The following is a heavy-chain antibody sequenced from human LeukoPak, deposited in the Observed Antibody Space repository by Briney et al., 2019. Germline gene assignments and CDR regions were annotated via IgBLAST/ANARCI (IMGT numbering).Heavy chain of an antibody. CDR1: GGSISSGDYY. CDR3: ARIYWDYYGSGSYYMDY. V-gene: IGHV4-30-4*08. Sequence: SETLPLTCTVSGGSISSGDYYWSWIRQPPGKGLEWIGYIYYSGSTYYNPSLKSRVTITVDTSKNQFSLKLSSVTAADTAVYYCARIYWDYYGSGSYYMDYWGQGTLVTVSS. D-gene: IGHD3-10*01. J-gene: IGHJ4*02. CDR2: IYYSGST.